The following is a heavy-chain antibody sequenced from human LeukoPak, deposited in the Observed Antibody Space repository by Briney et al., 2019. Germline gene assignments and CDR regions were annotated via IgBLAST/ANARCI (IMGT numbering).Heavy chain of an antibody. J-gene: IGHJ4*02. CDR3: ARESISYDYVWGSYRYNDY. CDR2: ISAYNGNT. V-gene: IGHV1-18*01. Sequence: ASVKVSCKASGYTFTSYGISWVRQAPGQGLEWMGWISAYNGNTNYAQKLQGRVTMTTDTSTSTAYMELRSLRSDDTAVYYCARESISYDYVWGSYRYNDYWGQGTLVTVSS. D-gene: IGHD3-16*02. CDR1: GYTFTSYG.